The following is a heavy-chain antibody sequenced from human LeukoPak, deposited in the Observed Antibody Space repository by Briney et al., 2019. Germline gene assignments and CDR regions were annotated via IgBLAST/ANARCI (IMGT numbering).Heavy chain of an antibody. CDR1: GVSVTTNY. V-gene: IGHV4-59*08. J-gene: IGHJ6*02. CDR3: ARLPLAAAGRGYYYYYGMDV. D-gene: IGHD6-13*01. CDR2: IYYSGST. Sequence: SETLSLTCSVSGVSVTTNYWSWIRQPPGKGLEWIGLIYYSGSTNYNPSLKSRVTISVDTSKNQFSLKLSSVTAADTAVYYCARLPLAAAGRGYYYYYGMDVWGQGTTVTVSS.